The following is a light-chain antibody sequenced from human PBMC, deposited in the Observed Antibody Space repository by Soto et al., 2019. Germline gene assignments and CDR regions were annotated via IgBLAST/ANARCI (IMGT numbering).Light chain of an antibody. V-gene: IGLV1-44*01. CDR3: ASWDDRLSGPI. CDR2: NID. J-gene: IGLJ2*01. CDR1: SSNIGSNS. Sequence: QSVMTQPPSASGTPGQRVTISCSGSSSNIGSNSVNWYQQLPGTAPKLLIYNIDQRPSGVPDRFLGSKSGSSASLAISGLQSEDEADHYCASWDDRLSGPIFGGGTKLTVL.